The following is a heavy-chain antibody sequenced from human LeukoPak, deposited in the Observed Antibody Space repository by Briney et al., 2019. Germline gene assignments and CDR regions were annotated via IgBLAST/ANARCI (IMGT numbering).Heavy chain of an antibody. D-gene: IGHD3-9*01. CDR2: IYHSGST. CDR1: GGSISSSNW. CDR3: ASKYYYILTGYHYFDY. Sequence: SGTLSLTCAVSGGSISSSNWWSWVRQPPGKGLEWIGEIYHSGSTNYNPSLKSRVTISVDKSKNQFSLKLTSVAAADTAVYYCASKYYYILTGYHYFDYWGQGTLVTDCS. J-gene: IGHJ4*02. V-gene: IGHV4-4*02.